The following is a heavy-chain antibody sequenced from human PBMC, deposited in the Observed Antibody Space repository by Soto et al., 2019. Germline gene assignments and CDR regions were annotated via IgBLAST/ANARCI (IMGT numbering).Heavy chain of an antibody. CDR1: GGSISSYY. Sequence: ETLSLTCTVSGGSISSYYWSWIRQPPGKGLEWIGYIYYSGSTNYNPSLKSRVTISVDTSKNQFSLKLSSVTAADTAVYYCARDGYYYDSSGYQSVYYFDYWGQGTRVTVSS. J-gene: IGHJ4*02. V-gene: IGHV4-59*01. CDR3: ARDGYYYDSSGYQSVYYFDY. CDR2: IYYSGST. D-gene: IGHD3-22*01.